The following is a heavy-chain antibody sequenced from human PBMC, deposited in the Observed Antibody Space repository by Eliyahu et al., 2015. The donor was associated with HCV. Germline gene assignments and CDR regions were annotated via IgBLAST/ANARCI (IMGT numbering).Heavy chain of an antibody. CDR2: ISGSGART. Sequence: EVQLLESGGDLVQPGGSLRLXCAASAFTFSTFAMTWVRQAPGKGLEWVSTISGSGARTYYADSVKGRFTISRDNSKNTLYLQMKSLRAKDTAVYYCAKGLELLQDWGQGTLVTVSX. D-gene: IGHD1-7*01. V-gene: IGHV3-23*01. CDR3: AKGLELLQD. CDR1: AFTFSTFA. J-gene: IGHJ4*02.